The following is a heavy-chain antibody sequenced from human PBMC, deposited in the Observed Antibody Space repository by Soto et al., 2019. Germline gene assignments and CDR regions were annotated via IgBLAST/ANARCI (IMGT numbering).Heavy chain of an antibody. V-gene: IGHV3-48*02. CDR1: GFTFDRYA. D-gene: IGHD3-16*01. Sequence: EVQLVESGGGLVQPGGYLRLSCVASGFTFDRYAMNWVRQAPGKGLEWLSWISVDSVSIEYSDSVTGRFTMSRDDAKNLLYLHMKSLRDEDTAVYYCARDHLWAFDYWGQGTHVTVTS. CDR2: ISVDSVSI. CDR3: ARDHLWAFDY. J-gene: IGHJ4*02.